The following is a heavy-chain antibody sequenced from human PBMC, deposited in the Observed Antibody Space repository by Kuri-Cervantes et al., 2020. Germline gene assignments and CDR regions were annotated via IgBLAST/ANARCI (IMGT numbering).Heavy chain of an antibody. CDR2: INPSDGGT. V-gene: IGHV1-46*01. CDR3: ARAPVPGSCSSQYYYYMDV. Sequence: ASVKVSCKASGYPFSTYGISWVRQAPGQGLEWMGIINPSDGGTEYAQKFQGRVTMTRDTSTRTLYMDLSSLRSEDMAVYYCARAPVPGSCSSQYYYYMDVWGKGTTVTVSS. D-gene: IGHD3-10*01. J-gene: IGHJ6*03. CDR1: GYPFSTYG.